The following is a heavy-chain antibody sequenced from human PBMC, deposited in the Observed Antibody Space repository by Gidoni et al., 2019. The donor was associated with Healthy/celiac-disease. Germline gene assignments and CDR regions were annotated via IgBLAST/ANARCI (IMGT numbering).Heavy chain of an antibody. V-gene: IGHV3-9*01. CDR3: AKDIGYYYYGMDV. CDR2: ISWNSGSI. J-gene: IGHJ6*02. CDR1: GFTFDDYA. Sequence: EVQLVESGGGLVQPGRSLRLSCAASGFTFDDYAMHWVRQAPGKGLEWFSGISWNSGSIGYADSVKGRFTISRDNAKNSLYLQMNSLRAEDTALYYCAKDIGYYYYGMDVWGQGTTVTVSS.